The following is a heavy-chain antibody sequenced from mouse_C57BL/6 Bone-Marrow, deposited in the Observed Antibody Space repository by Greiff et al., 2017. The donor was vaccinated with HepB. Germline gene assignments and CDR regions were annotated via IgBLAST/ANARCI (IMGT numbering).Heavy chain of an antibody. CDR1: GFTFSSYA. D-gene: IGHD3-2*02. Sequence: EVKLMESGGGLVKPGGSLRLSCAASGFTFSSYAMSGVRQSPEKRLEGVATISDGGSYTYYPDNVKGRFTISRENANNNLYLQMSHLKSEEPAMYYCARDEGQLRLRGMDYWGQGTSVTVSS. V-gene: IGHV5-4*01. CDR2: ISDGGSYT. CDR3: ARDEGQLRLRGMDY. J-gene: IGHJ4*01.